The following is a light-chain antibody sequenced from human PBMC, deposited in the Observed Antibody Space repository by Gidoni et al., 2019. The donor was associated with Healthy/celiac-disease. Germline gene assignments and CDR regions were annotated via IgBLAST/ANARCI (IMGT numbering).Light chain of an antibody. J-gene: IGLJ2*01. CDR2: GNS. V-gene: IGLV1-40*01. Sequence: SVLTQPPSVSGATGQRVTIPCTGSSSNSGAGYDVHWYQQLPGTAPNLLIYGNSSRPSGVPDRFSGSKSGTSASLAITGLQAEDEADYFCQSYDSSLRDVVFGGGTKLTVL. CDR1: SSNSGAGYD. CDR3: QSYDSSLRDVV.